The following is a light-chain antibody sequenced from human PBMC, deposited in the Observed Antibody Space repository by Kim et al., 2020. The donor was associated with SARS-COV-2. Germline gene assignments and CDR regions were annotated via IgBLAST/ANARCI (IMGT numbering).Light chain of an antibody. CDR3: QQSYSTPLT. CDR1: QSSSSY. J-gene: IGKJ4*01. Sequence: ASVGDRVTITCRASQSSSSYLNWYQQKPGKAPKHLIYAASSLQSGVPSRFSGSGSGTDFTLTISSLQPEDFATYYCQQSYSTPLTFGGGTKVDIK. V-gene: IGKV1-39*01. CDR2: AAS.